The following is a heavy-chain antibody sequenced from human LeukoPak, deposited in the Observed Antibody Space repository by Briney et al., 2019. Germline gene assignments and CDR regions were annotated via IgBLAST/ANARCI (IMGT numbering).Heavy chain of an antibody. CDR2: ITQSGST. J-gene: IGHJ4*02. CDR1: GGSFSGYY. CDR3: GRRGITFGVVIVNTPFDY. V-gene: IGHV4-34*01. D-gene: IGHD3-16*02. Sequence: SETVSLTCAVYGGSFSGYYWSWIRQPPGGGREWMGEITQSGSTNYNPSLKSRVTISVDTSKNHFSLTMSSETAAAPSVYYCGRRGITFGVVIVNTPFDYWGQGALVTVSS.